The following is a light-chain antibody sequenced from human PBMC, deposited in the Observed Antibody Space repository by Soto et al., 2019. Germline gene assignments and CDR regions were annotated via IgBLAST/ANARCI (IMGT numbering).Light chain of an antibody. V-gene: IGKV1-39*01. CDR2: AAS. J-gene: IGKJ1*01. CDR3: LQDYSYPRT. Sequence: DIQMTQSPSSLSASVGDRVTITCRASQSISSYLNWYQQKPGKAPKLLIYAASSLQSGVPARFSGSGSGTDFTLTISSLQPEDVATYYCLQDYSYPRTFGRGTKVDIK. CDR1: QSISSY.